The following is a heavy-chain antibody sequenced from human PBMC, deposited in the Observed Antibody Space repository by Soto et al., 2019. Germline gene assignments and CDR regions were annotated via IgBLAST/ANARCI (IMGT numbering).Heavy chain of an antibody. CDR1: GGTFSSYA. D-gene: IGHD1-1*01. J-gene: IGHJ6*02. CDR3: ARLGTSGGAGLPYYYYGMDV. Sequence: QVQLVQSGAEVKKPGSSVKVSCKASGGTFSSYAISWVRQAPGQGLEWMGGIIPISGTANYAQKLQGRVTINADKSTSTAYMELSSLRSEDTAVYYCARLGTSGGAGLPYYYYGMDVCGQGTTVPVSS. V-gene: IGHV1-69*06. CDR2: IIPISGTA.